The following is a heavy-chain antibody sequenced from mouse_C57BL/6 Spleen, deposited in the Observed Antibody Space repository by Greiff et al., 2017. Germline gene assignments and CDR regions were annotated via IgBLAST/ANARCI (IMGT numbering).Heavy chain of an antibody. CDR3: TRTDWVDY. V-gene: IGHV1-42*01. CDR2: FNPSTGGT. Sequence: VHVKQSGPELVKPGASVTISCKASGYSFTGYYMNWVKQSPEKSLEWIGEFNPSTGGTTYNRKFKAKAALTVDKSSSTAYMQLKSLTSEDSAVYCCTRTDWVDYWGQGTTLTVSS. CDR1: GYSFTGYY. J-gene: IGHJ2*01. D-gene: IGHD4-1*01.